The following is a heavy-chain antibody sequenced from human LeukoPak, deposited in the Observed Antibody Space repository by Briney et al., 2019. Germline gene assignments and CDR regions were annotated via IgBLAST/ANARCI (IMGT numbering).Heavy chain of an antibody. CDR3: ARDLVRDSGALQLWSQYYFDY. J-gene: IGHJ4*02. Sequence: GALRLSCAASGFTFSSYSMNWVRQAPGKGLEWVSSISSSSSYIYYADSVKGRFTISRDNAKNSLYLQMNSLRAEDTAVYYCARDLVRDSGALQLWSQYYFDYWGQGTLVTVSS. CDR2: ISSSSSYI. D-gene: IGHD5-18*01. CDR1: GFTFSSYS. V-gene: IGHV3-21*01.